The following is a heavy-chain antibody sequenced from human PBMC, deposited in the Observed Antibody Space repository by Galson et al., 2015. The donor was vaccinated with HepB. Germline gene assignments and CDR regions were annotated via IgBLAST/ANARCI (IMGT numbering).Heavy chain of an antibody. Sequence: SLRLSCAASGFTFSGSAMHWVRQASGKGLEWVGRIRSKANSYATAYAASVKGRFTISRDDSKNTAYLQMNSLKTEDTAVYYCTRLGNRQWLAYYFDYWGQGTLVTVSS. CDR3: TRLGNRQWLAYYFDY. D-gene: IGHD6-19*01. V-gene: IGHV3-73*01. CDR2: IRSKANSYAT. CDR1: GFTFSGSA. J-gene: IGHJ4*02.